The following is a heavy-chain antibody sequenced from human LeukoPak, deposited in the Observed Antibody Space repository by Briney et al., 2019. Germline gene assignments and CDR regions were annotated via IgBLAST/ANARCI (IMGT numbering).Heavy chain of an antibody. J-gene: IGHJ6*03. CDR1: GFTFSSYW. V-gene: IGHV3-7*01. CDR3: ARGPLVDTEVYYYYMDV. CDR2: IKQDGSEK. D-gene: IGHD3-16*02. Sequence: GGSLRLSCAASGFTFSSYWMSWVRQAPGKGLEWVANIKQDGSEKYYVDSVKGRFTISRDNAKNSLYLQMNSLRAEDTAVYYCARGPLVDTEVYYYYMDVWGKGTTVTVSS.